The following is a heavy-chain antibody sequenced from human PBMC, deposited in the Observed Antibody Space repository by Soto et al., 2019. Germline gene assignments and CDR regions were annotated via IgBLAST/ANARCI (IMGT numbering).Heavy chain of an antibody. CDR3: ARSPHIQLWSYPSDY. D-gene: IGHD5-18*01. J-gene: IGHJ4*02. V-gene: IGHV4-31*03. CDR2: IYFSGST. CDR1: GGSIGGGGDY. Sequence: SETLCLTYTVSGGSIGGGGDYWSWIRQHPGKGLEWIGYIYFSGSTYYNPSLKSRVTISVDTSKNQFSLKLSSVTAADTAVYYCARSPHIQLWSYPSDYWGQGTLVTVSS.